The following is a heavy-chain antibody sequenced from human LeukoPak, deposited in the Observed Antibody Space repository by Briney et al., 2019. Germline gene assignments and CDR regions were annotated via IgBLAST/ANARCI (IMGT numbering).Heavy chain of an antibody. J-gene: IGHJ6*03. CDR3: ARRPRGNKKNYYYMDV. CDR1: GYSISSGYY. V-gene: IGHV4-38-2*02. CDR2: INHSGST. D-gene: IGHD2/OR15-2a*01. Sequence: SETLSLTCTVSGYSISSGYYWGWIRQPPGKGLEWIGEINHSGSTNYNPSLKSRVTISVDTSKNQFSLKLSSVTAADTAVYYCARRPRGNKKNYYYMDVWGKGTTVTISS.